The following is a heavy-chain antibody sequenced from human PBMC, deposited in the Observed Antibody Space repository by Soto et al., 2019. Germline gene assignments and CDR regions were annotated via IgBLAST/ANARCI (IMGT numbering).Heavy chain of an antibody. J-gene: IGHJ4*02. CDR1: GFTFSSYA. D-gene: IGHD5-18*01. Sequence: QVQLVESGGGVVQPGRSLRLSCAASGFTFSSYAMHWVRQAPGKGLEWVAVISYDGSNKYYADSVKGRFTISRDNSKNSLYLHMNSLRAEDTAVYYFAREGIQLWSYFDYWVQGTLVTVSS. CDR2: ISYDGSNK. CDR3: AREGIQLWSYFDY. V-gene: IGHV3-30-3*01.